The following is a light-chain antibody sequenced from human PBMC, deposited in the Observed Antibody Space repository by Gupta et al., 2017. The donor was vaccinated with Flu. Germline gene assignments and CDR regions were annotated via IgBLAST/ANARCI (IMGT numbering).Light chain of an antibody. J-gene: IGLJ3*02. CDR3: GTWDRSRSAGG. V-gene: IGLV1-51*02. Sequence: QSVLTQPPSVSAAPGQRVTISCSGSSSNIGGHYVSWYQQVPGTAPKLLIYEDDKRPSGIPDRFSASKSGTTATLAITGLQAGDEADYFCGTWDRSRSAGGFGGGTRLTVL. CDR2: EDD. CDR1: SSNIGGHY.